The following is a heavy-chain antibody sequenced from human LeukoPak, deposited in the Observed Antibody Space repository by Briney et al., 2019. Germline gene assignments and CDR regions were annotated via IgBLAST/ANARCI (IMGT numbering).Heavy chain of an antibody. CDR3: ARDRRRDGYNPLDY. CDR2: INPNSGGT. J-gene: IGHJ4*02. D-gene: IGHD5-24*01. CDR1: GCTFTGYY. V-gene: IGHV1-2*02. Sequence: ASVKVSCKASGCTFTGYYMHWVRQAPGQGLEWMGWINPNSGGTNYAQKFQGRVTMTRDTSISTAYMELSRLRSDDTAVYYCARDRRRDGYNPLDYWGQGTLVTVSS.